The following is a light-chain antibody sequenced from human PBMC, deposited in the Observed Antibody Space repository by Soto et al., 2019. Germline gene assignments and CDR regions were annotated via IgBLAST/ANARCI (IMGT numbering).Light chain of an antibody. CDR2: GNS. V-gene: IGLV1-40*01. CDR3: QSYDSSLSVVV. CDR1: SSNIGADYD. J-gene: IGLJ2*01. Sequence: QSVLTQPPSVSGAPGQRVTISCTRSSSNIGADYDVHWYQHLPGKAPKLLIYGNSNRPSGVPERFSGSKSGTSASLAVTGLQAEDEADYYCQSYDSSLSVVVFGAGTKLTVL.